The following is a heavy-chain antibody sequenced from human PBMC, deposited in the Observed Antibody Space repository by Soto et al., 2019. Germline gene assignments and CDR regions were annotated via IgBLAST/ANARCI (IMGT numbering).Heavy chain of an antibody. CDR3: ARDPPRDYYDSSGYYAKDAFDI. V-gene: IGHV4-31*03. D-gene: IGHD3-22*01. CDR2: IYYSGST. J-gene: IGHJ3*02. CDR1: GGSISSGGYY. Sequence: PSETLSLTCTVSGGSISSGGYYWSWIRQHPGKGLEWIGYIYYSGSTYYNPSLKSRVTISVDTSKNQFSLKLSSVTAADTAVYYCARDPPRDYYDSSGYYAKDAFDIWGQGTMVTVS.